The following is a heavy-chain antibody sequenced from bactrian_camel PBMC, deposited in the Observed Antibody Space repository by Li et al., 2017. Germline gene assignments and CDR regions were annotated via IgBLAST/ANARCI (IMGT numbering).Heavy chain of an antibody. CDR1: GFTFSSYG. Sequence: VQLVESGGGFVQPGGSLRLSCAASGFTFSSYGMTWVRQAPGKGLEWVSTINSGGGSTYYADSVKGRFTISRDNAKNTLYLQMNSLKPEDTAMYYCAAGTSTGWARGQGTQVTVS. V-gene: IGHV3S40*01. J-gene: IGHJ4*01. CDR2: INSGGGST. D-gene: IGHD5*01.